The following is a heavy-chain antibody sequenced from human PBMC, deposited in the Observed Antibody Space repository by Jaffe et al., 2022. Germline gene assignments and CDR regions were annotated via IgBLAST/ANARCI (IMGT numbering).Heavy chain of an antibody. CDR3: ARDRGYSSSWVWFDP. Sequence: QVQLVQSGAEVKKPGASVKVSCKASGYTFTGYYMHWVRQAPGQGLEWMGWINPNSGGTNYAQKFQGRVTMTRDTSISTAYMELSRLRSDDTAVYYCARDRGYSSSWVWFDPWGQGTLVTVSS. V-gene: IGHV1-2*02. D-gene: IGHD6-13*01. CDR1: GYTFTGYY. CDR2: INPNSGGT. J-gene: IGHJ5*02.